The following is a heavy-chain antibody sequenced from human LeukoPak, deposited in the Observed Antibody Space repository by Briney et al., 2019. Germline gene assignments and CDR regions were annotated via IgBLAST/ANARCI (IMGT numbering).Heavy chain of an antibody. CDR2: IYTSGST. CDR3: ARSYGSGRRVSYYYMDV. V-gene: IGHV4-4*07. D-gene: IGHD3-10*01. Sequence: SETLSLTCTVSGGSISSYYWGWIRQPAGKGLEWIGRIYTSGSTNYNPSLKSRVTMSVDTSKNQFSLKLSSVTAADTAVYYCARSYGSGRRVSYYYMDVWGKGTTVTVSS. CDR1: GGSISSYY. J-gene: IGHJ6*03.